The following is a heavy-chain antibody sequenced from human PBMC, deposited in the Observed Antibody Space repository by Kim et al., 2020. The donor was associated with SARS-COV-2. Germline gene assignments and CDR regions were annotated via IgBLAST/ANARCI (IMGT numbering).Heavy chain of an antibody. J-gene: IGHJ4*02. CDR1: GFTFSSYS. V-gene: IGHV3-21*01. CDR3: AREYSSGWYPIVLRWLDY. CDR2: ISSSSSYI. D-gene: IGHD6-19*01. Sequence: GGSLRLSCAASGFTFSSYSMNWVRQAPGKGLEWVSSISSSSSYIYYADSVKGRFTISRDNAKNSLYLQMNSLRAEDTAVYYCAREYSSGWYPIVLRWLDYWGQGTLVTVSS.